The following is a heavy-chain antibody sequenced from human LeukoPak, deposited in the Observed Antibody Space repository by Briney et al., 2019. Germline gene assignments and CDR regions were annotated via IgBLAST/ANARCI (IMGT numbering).Heavy chain of an antibody. D-gene: IGHD6-13*01. CDR1: GGSFSSSNCY. J-gene: IGHJ4*02. CDR2: IHYSGST. Sequence: PSETLSLTCTVSGGSFSSSNCYWGWVRQPPGKGLKWIGSIHYSGSTYYTPSLKSRVTISVDTSKNQFPLKLSSVTAADTAVYYGARHAGGKAAVGTRPFDYWGQGTLVTVSS. V-gene: IGHV4-39*01. CDR3: ARHAGGKAAVGTRPFDY.